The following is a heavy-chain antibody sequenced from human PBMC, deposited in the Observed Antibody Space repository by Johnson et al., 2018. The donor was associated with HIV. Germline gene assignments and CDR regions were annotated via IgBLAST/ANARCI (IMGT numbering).Heavy chain of an antibody. J-gene: IGHJ3*02. CDR3: ARDSGLLLWSQGGFSAFDI. V-gene: IGHV3-20*04. D-gene: IGHD3-10*01. Sequence: VQLVESGGGVVRPGESLRLSCAASGFTFDDYGMSWVRQAPGKGLEWGSGINWNGGSTGYADSVKGRFTISRDNAKNSLYLQMNSLRAEDTALYYCARDSGLLLWSQGGFSAFDIWGQGTMVTVSS. CDR2: INWNGGST. CDR1: GFTFDDYG.